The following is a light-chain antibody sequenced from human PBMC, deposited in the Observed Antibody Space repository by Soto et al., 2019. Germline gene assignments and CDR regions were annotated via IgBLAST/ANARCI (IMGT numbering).Light chain of an antibody. J-gene: IGLJ1*01. Sequence: QSALTQPASVSGSPGQLITLSCTGTSSDVGGYNFVSWYQQYPGKVPKLMIYDVSNRPSGVSNRFSGSKSGNTASLTISGLQAEDEADYYCSSYTSSSTLEVFGTGTKVTVL. CDR1: SSDVGGYNF. CDR3: SSYTSSSTLEV. CDR2: DVS. V-gene: IGLV2-14*03.